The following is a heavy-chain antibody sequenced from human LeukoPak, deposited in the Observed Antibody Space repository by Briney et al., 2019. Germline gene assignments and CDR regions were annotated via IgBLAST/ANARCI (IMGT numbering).Heavy chain of an antibody. V-gene: IGHV3-48*03. J-gene: IGHJ4*02. D-gene: IGHD3-3*01. CDR3: ARANTTFGVEPDYYFDY. CDR2: ISSSGGNI. CDR1: GFSFSSYE. Sequence: SGGSLRLSCAASGFSFSSYEMIWVRQAPGKGLEWISYISSSGGNIYYADSVKGRFTISRDNAKNSLYLQMNSLRVEDTAVYYCARANTTFGVEPDYYFDYWGQGTLVSVSS.